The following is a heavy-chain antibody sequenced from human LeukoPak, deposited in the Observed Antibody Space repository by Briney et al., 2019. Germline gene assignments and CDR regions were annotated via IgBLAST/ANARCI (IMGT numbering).Heavy chain of an antibody. CDR3: ARANWGFDY. J-gene: IGHJ4*02. Sequence: GALRLSCAASGFTFSSYGMSWIRQAPGKGLEWVSYISSSGNNIYYADSVKGRFTISRDNAKNSLYLQMNSLRAEDTAVYYCARANWGFDYWGQGTLVTVSS. V-gene: IGHV3-48*04. D-gene: IGHD7-27*01. CDR1: GFTFSSYG. CDR2: ISSSGNNI.